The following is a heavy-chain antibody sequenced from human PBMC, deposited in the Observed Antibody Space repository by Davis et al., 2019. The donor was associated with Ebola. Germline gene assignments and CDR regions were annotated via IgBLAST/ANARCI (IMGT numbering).Heavy chain of an antibody. CDR3: ARFSVIAPSLNYYYYMDV. CDR1: GGSISSGDYF. V-gene: IGHV4-30-4*01. CDR2: IYYSGST. J-gene: IGHJ6*03. D-gene: IGHD2-21*01. Sequence: MPSETLFLTCTVSGGSISSGDYFWSWIRQPPGKGLEWIGYIYYSGSTYYNPSLKSRVTISVDTSKNQFSLKLSSVTAADTAVYYCARFSVIAPSLNYYYYMDVWGKGTTVTVSS.